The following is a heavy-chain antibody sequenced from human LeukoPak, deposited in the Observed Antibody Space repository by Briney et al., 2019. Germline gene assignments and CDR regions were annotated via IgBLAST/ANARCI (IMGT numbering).Heavy chain of an antibody. CDR1: GGTFSSYA. CDR3: ASQYSSSGDYYYYGMDD. D-gene: IGHD6-6*01. J-gene: IGHJ6*02. CDR2: IIPIFGIA. Sequence: EASVKVSCKASGGTFSSYAISWVRQAPGQGLEWMGRIIPIFGIANYAQKFQGRVTIIADKSTSTAYMELSSLRSEDTAVYYCASQYSSSGDYYYYGMDDWGQGTTVTVSS. V-gene: IGHV1-69*04.